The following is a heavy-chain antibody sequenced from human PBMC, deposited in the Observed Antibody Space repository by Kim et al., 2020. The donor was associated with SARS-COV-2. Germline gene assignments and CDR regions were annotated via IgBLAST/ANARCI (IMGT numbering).Heavy chain of an antibody. V-gene: IGHV1-3*01. CDR1: GYTFTSYA. CDR3: ARGAKTSQLLWFGELLAPFDY. CDR2: INAGNGNT. D-gene: IGHD3-10*01. J-gene: IGHJ4*02. Sequence: ASVKVSCKASGYTFTSYAMHWVRQAPGQRLEWMGWINAGNGNTKYSQKFQGRVTITRDTSASTAYMELSSLRSEDTAVYYCARGAKTSQLLWFGELLAPFDYWGQGTLVTVSS.